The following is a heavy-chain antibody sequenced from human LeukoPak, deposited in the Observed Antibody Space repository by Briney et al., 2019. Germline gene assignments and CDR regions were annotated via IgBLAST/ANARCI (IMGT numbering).Heavy chain of an antibody. Sequence: TSETLSLTCSVSNASIISSSYYWGWIRQPPGKGLEWIGSIYYRGRTYYNPSLKIRATISADTSKNQFSLNLNSVTASDTAVYYCARQKILDDNYDSSGYYVDQWGQGSLVTVSS. D-gene: IGHD3-22*01. CDR2: IYYRGRT. V-gene: IGHV4-39*01. CDR3: ARQKILDDNYDSSGYYVDQ. J-gene: IGHJ4*02. CDR1: NASIISSSYY.